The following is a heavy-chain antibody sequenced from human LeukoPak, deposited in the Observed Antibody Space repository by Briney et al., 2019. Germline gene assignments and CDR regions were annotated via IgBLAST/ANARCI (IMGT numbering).Heavy chain of an antibody. Sequence: SETLSLTCTVSGGSISSYYWSWIRQPPGKGLEWIGYIYYSGSTNYNPSLKSRVTISVDTSKNQFSLKLSSVTAADTAVYYCARRSRGGDPNGYYYYYMDVWGKGTTVTISS. V-gene: IGHV4-59*01. D-gene: IGHD2-21*02. CDR1: GGSISSYY. J-gene: IGHJ6*03. CDR3: ARRSRGGDPNGYYYYYMDV. CDR2: IYYSGST.